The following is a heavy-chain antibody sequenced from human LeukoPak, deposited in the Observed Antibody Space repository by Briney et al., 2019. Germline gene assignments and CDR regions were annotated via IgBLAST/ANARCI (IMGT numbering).Heavy chain of an antibody. CDR1: GGSISSYY. CDR3: ARDLGSSSRPPYYYYGMDV. J-gene: IGHJ6*02. D-gene: IGHD6-13*01. V-gene: IGHV4-4*07. CDR2: IYTSGST. Sequence: SETLSLTCTVSGGSISSYYWSWIRQPAGKGLEWIGRIYTSGSTNYNPSLKSRVTISVDKSKNQFSLKLSSVTAADTAVYYCARDLGSSSRPPYYYYGMDVWGQGTTVTVSS.